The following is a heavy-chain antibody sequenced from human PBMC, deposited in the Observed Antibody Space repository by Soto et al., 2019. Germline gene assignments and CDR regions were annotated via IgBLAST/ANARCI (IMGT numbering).Heavy chain of an antibody. CDR2: IDPSDSYT. CDR1: GYSFTSYW. CDR3: ARQLTFYSNYPLGY. Sequence: GESLKISSKGSGYSFTSYWISWVHQMPGKGLEWMGRIDPSDSYTNYSPSFQGHVTISADKSISTAYLQWSSLKASDTAMYYCARQLTFYSNYPLGYWGQGTLVTVSS. D-gene: IGHD4-4*01. J-gene: IGHJ4*02. V-gene: IGHV5-10-1*01.